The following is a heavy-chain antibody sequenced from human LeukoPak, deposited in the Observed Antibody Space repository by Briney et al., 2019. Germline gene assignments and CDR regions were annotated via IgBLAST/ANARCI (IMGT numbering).Heavy chain of an antibody. CDR1: SGSISTSNYY. J-gene: IGHJ3*02. CDR3: ARANYYDNSGYSRGAFDI. D-gene: IGHD3-22*01. CDR2: IFYSGST. V-gene: IGHV4-39*07. Sequence: SETLSLTCTVSSGSISTSNYYWGWVRQPPGKALEWIGNIFYSGSTYYSPSLKSRVTISLDTSKNQFSLKLSSVTAADTAVYYCARANYYDNSGYSRGAFDIWGQGTMVTVSS.